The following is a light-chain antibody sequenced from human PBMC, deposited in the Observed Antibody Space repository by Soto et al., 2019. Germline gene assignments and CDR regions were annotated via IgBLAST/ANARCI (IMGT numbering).Light chain of an antibody. CDR1: QGISNS. J-gene: IGKJ4*01. V-gene: IGKV1-17*03. CDR2: DAS. Sequence: DIQMTQSPSAMSSSVGDRVTITCRVSQGISNSLAWFQQKPGKVPKRLIYDASSLPSGVPSRFSGSGSGTEFTLTISSLQPEDFATYYCLQHNSYPLTFGEGTQVDIK. CDR3: LQHNSYPLT.